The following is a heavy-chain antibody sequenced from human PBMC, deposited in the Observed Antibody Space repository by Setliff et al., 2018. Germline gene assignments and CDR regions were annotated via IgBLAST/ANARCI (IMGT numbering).Heavy chain of an antibody. Sequence: SGPTLVNPTQTLTLTCTFSGFSLSTNEVAVGWIRQHPGKGLEWIGYIYYSGSTSYYNPSLKSRVTISVDTSKNQFSLKLSSVTAADTAVYYCARGRAGHSGHWGQGTLVTVSS. CDR3: ARGRAGHSGH. CDR2: IYYSGST. V-gene: IGHV4-31*03. J-gene: IGHJ4*02. D-gene: IGHD6-19*01. CDR1: GFSLSTNEVA.